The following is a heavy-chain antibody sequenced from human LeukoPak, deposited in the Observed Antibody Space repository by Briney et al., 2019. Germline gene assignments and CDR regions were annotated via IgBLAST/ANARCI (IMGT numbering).Heavy chain of an antibody. CDR3: AKDYSKTSYYGSGTYYRPNWFDP. J-gene: IGHJ5*02. Sequence: PGGSLRLSCAASGFTVSTYGMHWVRQAPGKGLEWGSFIRYVGINKYYADSVKGRFTISRDNSKNTLYLQMNSLRAEDTAVYYCAKDYSKTSYYGSGTYYRPNWFDPWGQGTLVTVSS. V-gene: IGHV3-30*02. CDR1: GFTVSTYG. D-gene: IGHD3-10*01. CDR2: IRYVGINK.